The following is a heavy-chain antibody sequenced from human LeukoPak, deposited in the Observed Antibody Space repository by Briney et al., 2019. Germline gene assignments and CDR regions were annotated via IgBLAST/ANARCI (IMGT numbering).Heavy chain of an antibody. D-gene: IGHD3-22*01. CDR2: INHSGST. CDR3: ARGRGTMIVVVISPRHAPFFDY. J-gene: IGHJ4*02. Sequence: KPSETLSPTCAVYGGSFSGYYWSWIRQPPGKGLEWIGEINHSGSTNYNPSLKSRVTISVDTSKNQFSLKLSSVTAADTAVYYCARGRGTMIVVVISPRHAPFFDYWGQGTLVTVSS. CDR1: GGSFSGYY. V-gene: IGHV4-34*01.